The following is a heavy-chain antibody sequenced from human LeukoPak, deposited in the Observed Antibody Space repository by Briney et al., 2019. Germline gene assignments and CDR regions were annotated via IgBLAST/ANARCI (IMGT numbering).Heavy chain of an antibody. D-gene: IGHD2-15*01. J-gene: IGHJ6*03. CDR3: ARDPTYGVVVAAALHYYYYMDV. V-gene: IGHV3-7*01. CDR1: GFTFSSYW. Sequence: PGGSLRVSCAASGFTFSSYWMSWVRQAPGKGLEWVANIKQDGSEKYYVDSVKGRFTISRDNAKNSLYLQMNSLRAEDTAVYYCARDPTYGVVVAAALHYYYYMDVWGKGTTVTVSS. CDR2: IKQDGSEK.